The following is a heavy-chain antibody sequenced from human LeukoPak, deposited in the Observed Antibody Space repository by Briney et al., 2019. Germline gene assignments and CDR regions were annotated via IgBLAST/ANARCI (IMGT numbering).Heavy chain of an antibody. D-gene: IGHD6-19*01. CDR1: GGSFSGYY. J-gene: IGHJ4*02. Sequence: SETLSLTCAVYGGSFSGYYWSWIRQPPGKGLEGIGEINHSGSTNYNPSLKSRVTISVDTSKNQFSLKLSSVTAADTAVYYCARSRIAVAGTPFDYWGQGTLVTVSS. CDR3: ARSRIAVAGTPFDY. V-gene: IGHV4-34*01. CDR2: INHSGST.